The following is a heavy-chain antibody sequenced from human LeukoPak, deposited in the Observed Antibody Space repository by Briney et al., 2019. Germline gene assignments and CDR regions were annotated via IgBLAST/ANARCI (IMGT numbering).Heavy chain of an antibody. CDR2: ISWNSGSI. J-gene: IGHJ4*02. CDR1: GFTFDDYA. D-gene: IGHD4-17*01. V-gene: IGHV3-9*01. Sequence: GGSLRLSCAASGFTFDDYAMHWVRQAPGKGLEWVSCISWNSGSIGYADSVKGRFTISRDNAKNSLYLQMNSLRAEDTALYYCAKGNDYGDYDYFDYWGQGTLVTVSS. CDR3: AKGNDYGDYDYFDY.